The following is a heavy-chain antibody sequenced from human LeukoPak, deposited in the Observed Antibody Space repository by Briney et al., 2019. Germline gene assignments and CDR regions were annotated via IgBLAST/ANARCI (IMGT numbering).Heavy chain of an antibody. V-gene: IGHV7-4-1*02. D-gene: IGHD5-12*01. J-gene: IGHJ6*02. Sequence: ASVKVSCKASGYTFTSYAMNWVRQAPGQGLEWMGWINTNTGNPTYAQGFTGRFVFSFDTSVSTSYLQISSLKAEDTAVYYCAREGSGYDSGTWHYYYGMDVWGQGTTVTVSS. CDR2: INTNTGNP. CDR1: GYTFTSYA. CDR3: AREGSGYDSGTWHYYYGMDV.